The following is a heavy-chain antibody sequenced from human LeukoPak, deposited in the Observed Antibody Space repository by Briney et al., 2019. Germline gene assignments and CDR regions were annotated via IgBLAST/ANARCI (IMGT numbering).Heavy chain of an antibody. Sequence: AGGSLRLSFAASGFTFTAYAMSWVRQAPGKGLEWLSVITGSGDSTIYADSVKGRFTISRDNSKNTLYLQMNSLRVEDTAVYFCARHYTTSSAPDYWGQGTLVTVSS. J-gene: IGHJ4*02. V-gene: IGHV3-23*01. D-gene: IGHD2-2*02. CDR3: ARHYTTSSAPDY. CDR1: GFTFTAYA. CDR2: ITGSGDST.